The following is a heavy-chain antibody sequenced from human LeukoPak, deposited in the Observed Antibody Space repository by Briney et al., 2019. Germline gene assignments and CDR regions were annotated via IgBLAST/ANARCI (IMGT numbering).Heavy chain of an antibody. D-gene: IGHD3-10*01. CDR1: GGSISTYY. Sequence: SETLSLTCTVSGGSISTYYWSWIRQPPGKGLEWIGYIYYSGSTNYNPSLKSRVTISVDTSKNQFSLKQSSVTAADTAVYYCARDRRGESFDYWGQGTLVTVSS. CDR3: ARDRRGESFDY. V-gene: IGHV4-59*01. CDR2: IYYSGST. J-gene: IGHJ4*02.